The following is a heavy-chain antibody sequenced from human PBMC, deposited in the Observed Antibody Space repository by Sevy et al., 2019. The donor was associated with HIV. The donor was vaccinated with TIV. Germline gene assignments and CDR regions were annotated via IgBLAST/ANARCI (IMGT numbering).Heavy chain of an antibody. CDR3: RGVGTTNPFDY. D-gene: IGHD1-26*01. V-gene: IGHV3-23*01. CDR1: GFIFNSYA. CDR2: ISGGGGST. Sequence: GGSLRLSCAASGFIFNSYAMNWVRQAPGKGLEWVSSISGGGGSTYYAHSVKGRFTISRDNFRRMVDLQMNSLRAEDTAIYYCRGVGTTNPFDYWGQGTLVTVSS. J-gene: IGHJ4*02.